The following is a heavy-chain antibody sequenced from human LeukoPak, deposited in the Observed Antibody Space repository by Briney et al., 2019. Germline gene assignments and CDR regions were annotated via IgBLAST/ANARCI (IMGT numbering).Heavy chain of an antibody. Sequence: GGSLRLSCAASGFTFSSYSMNWVRQAPGKGLEWVSSISSSSSYIYYADSVKGRFTISRDNSKNTVDLQMNSLGPDDTAVYYCARRSWFDYWGQGTPVTVSS. J-gene: IGHJ4*02. V-gene: IGHV3-21*01. CDR1: GFTFSSYS. CDR2: ISSSSSYI. CDR3: ARRSWFDY. D-gene: IGHD2-15*01.